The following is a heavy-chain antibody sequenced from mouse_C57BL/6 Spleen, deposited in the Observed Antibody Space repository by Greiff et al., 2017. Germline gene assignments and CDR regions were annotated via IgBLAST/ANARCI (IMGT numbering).Heavy chain of an antibody. D-gene: IGHD4-1*01. Sequence: EVNVVESGGGLVKPGGSLKLSCAASGFTFSSYAMSWVRQTPEKRLEWVATISAGGSYTYYTDNVKGRFTITRDNAKNNQYLHMSHLKSEDTAMYYCARQDWDVWYFDVWGTGTTVTVSS. CDR2: ISAGGSYT. CDR3: ARQDWDVWYFDV. CDR1: GFTFSSYA. V-gene: IGHV5-4*03. J-gene: IGHJ1*03.